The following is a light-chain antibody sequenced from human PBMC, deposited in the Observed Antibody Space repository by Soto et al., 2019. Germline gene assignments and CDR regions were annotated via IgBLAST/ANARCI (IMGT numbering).Light chain of an antibody. CDR3: QQYNSYPWT. Sequence: DIQMTQSPSTLSASAADRVTITCRASQSISEWLAWYQQKPGKAPKLLIYRASTLESGVPSRFSGSGSGTEFTLTISSLQPDDFAIYYCQQYNSYPWTFGQGTKVEI. J-gene: IGKJ1*01. CDR2: RAS. CDR1: QSISEW. V-gene: IGKV1-5*03.